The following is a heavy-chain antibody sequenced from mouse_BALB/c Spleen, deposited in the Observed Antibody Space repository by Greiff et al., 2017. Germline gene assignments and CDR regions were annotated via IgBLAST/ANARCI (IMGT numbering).Heavy chain of an antibody. CDR3: ARRRAYYGSSYYAMDY. J-gene: IGHJ4*01. CDR2: INPYNGGT. Sequence: VQLQQSGPELVKPGASMKISCKASGYSFTGYTMNWVKQSHGKNLEWIGLINPYNGGTSYNQKFKGKATLTVDKSSSTAYMELLSLTSEDSAVYYCARRRAYYGSSYYAMDYWGQGTSVTVSS. V-gene: IGHV1-18*01. CDR1: GYSFTGYT. D-gene: IGHD1-1*01.